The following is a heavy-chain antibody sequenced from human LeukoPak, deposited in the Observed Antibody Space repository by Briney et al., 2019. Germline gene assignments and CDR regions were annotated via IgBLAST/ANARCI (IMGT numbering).Heavy chain of an antibody. CDR2: ISYDGSNK. D-gene: IGHD6-13*01. V-gene: IGHV3-30*09. J-gene: IGHJ5*02. Sequence: GGSLRLSCAASGSTFSSYAMHWVRQAPGKGLEWVAVISYDGSNKYYADSVKGRFAISRDNSKNTLYLQMNSLRAEDTAVYYCARPPYSSSWYEAVDWFDPWGQGTLVTVSS. CDR1: GSTFSSYA. CDR3: ARPPYSSSWYEAVDWFDP.